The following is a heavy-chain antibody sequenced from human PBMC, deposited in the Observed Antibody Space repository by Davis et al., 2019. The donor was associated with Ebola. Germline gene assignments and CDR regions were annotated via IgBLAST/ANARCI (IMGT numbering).Heavy chain of an antibody. CDR1: AFTFNNAW. Sequence: PGGSLRLSCVVSAFTFNNAWMSWVRQAPGKGLEWVGHVKSKTDGGTTDYTAPVKGRFTISRDDSKATLYLHMDTLKTEDTGVYFCTTGSWVGPSRGFVRFQYWGQGTLVTVSS. V-gene: IGHV3-15*01. J-gene: IGHJ4*02. CDR3: TTGSWVGPSRGFVRFQY. D-gene: IGHD1-26*01. CDR2: VKSKTDGGTT.